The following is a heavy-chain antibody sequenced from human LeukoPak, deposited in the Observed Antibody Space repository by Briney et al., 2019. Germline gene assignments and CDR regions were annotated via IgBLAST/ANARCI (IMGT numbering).Heavy chain of an antibody. CDR2: INPNSGGT. V-gene: IGHV1-2*02. CDR3: ATALGRGSPLFDAFDI. Sequence: ASVKVSCKASGYTFTGYYMHWVRQAPGQGLEWMGWINPNSGGTNYAQKFQGRVTMTRDTSISTAYMELSSLRSEDTAVYYCATALGRGSPLFDAFDIWGQGTMVTVSS. D-gene: IGHD1-26*01. J-gene: IGHJ3*02. CDR1: GYTFTGYY.